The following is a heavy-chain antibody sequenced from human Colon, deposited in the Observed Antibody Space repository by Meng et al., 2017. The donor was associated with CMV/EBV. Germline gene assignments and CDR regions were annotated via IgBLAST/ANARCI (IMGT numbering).Heavy chain of an antibody. V-gene: IGHV1-2*02. CDR2: INPRSGAI. J-gene: IGHJ4*02. D-gene: IGHD3-3*01. CDR3: ATDQRYYDFWSGYYMNY. Sequence: ASVKVSCKASKYTFTDYYVNWVRQAPGQGLEWMGWINPRSGAIKYAQKFQGRVTMTEDTSTDTAYMELSSLRSEDTAVYYCATDQRYYDFWSGYYMNYWGQGTLVTVSS. CDR1: KYTFTDYY.